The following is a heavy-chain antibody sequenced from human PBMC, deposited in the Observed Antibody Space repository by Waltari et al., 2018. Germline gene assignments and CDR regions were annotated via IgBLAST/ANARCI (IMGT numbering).Heavy chain of an antibody. D-gene: IGHD6-6*01. CDR3: ARGTMGIAARPGMVYYFDY. V-gene: IGHV4-34*01. CDR1: GGSFSGYY. Sequence: QVQLQQWGAGLLKPSETLSLTCAVYGGSFSGYYWSWIRQPPGKGLEWIGEINHSGSTNYNPALKSRVTISVDTSKNQFSLKLSSVTAADTAVYYWARGTMGIAARPGMVYYFDYWGQGTLVTVSS. CDR2: INHSGST. J-gene: IGHJ4*02.